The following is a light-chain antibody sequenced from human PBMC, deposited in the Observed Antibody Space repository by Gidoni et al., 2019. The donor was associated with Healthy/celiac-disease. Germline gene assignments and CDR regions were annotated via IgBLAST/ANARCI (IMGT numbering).Light chain of an antibody. V-gene: IGLV2-14*01. J-gene: IGLJ2*01. Sequence: QSALTQPASVSGSPGQSITISCTGTSSDVGGYNYVSWYQQHPGKAPKLMIYDVSNRPSGVSNRFSGSKSGNTASLTISGLQAEDEADYYCSSYTSSSTDVVFGGGTKLTDL. CDR1: SSDVGGYNY. CDR2: DVS. CDR3: SSYTSSSTDVV.